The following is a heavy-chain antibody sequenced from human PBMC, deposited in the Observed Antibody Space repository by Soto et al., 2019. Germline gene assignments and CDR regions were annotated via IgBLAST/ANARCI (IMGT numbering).Heavy chain of an antibody. D-gene: IGHD1-1*01. J-gene: IGHJ4*02. CDR1: GFTLSNNL. CDR2: INNDGSST. V-gene: IGHV3-74*01. CDR3: SRDVHLQSLAY. Sequence: PAGSLRPSCAVAGFTLSNNLMHWVRQAPGKGLVWVSRINNDGSSTSYADSVKGRFTISRDNAKNMLYLQMNSLSAEDTSVYYCSRDVHLQSLAYWGQGTVVTYSS.